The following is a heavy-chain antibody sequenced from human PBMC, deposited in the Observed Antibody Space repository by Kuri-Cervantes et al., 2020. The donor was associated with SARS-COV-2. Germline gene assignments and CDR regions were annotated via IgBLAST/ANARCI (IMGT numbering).Heavy chain of an antibody. CDR1: GFTFSNFE. CDR3: VRDGDHWNFDY. D-gene: IGHD1-1*01. V-gene: IGHV3-48*03. J-gene: IGHJ4*02. Sequence: GGSLRLSCAASGFTFSNFEMNWVRQAPGKGLEWVSYISSSGRTKHNADSVKGRFTISRDNAKNMLFLQMNSLRAEDTAVYYCVRDGDHWNFDYWGQGTLVTVSS. CDR2: ISSSGRTK.